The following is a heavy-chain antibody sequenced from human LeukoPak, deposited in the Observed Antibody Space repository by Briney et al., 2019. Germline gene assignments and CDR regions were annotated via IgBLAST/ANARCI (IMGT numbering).Heavy chain of an antibody. CDR3: ASVTGSTYYYGYYFDY. D-gene: IGHD3-10*01. V-gene: IGHV4-39*07. J-gene: IGHJ4*02. CDR2: IYYSGST. CDR1: GGSISSSSYY. Sequence: SETLSLTCTVSGGSISSSSYYWGWIRQPPGKGLEWIGSIYYSGSTYYNPSLKSRVTISVDTSKNQFSLKLSSVTAADTAVYYCASVTGSTYYYGYYFDYWGQGTLVTVSS.